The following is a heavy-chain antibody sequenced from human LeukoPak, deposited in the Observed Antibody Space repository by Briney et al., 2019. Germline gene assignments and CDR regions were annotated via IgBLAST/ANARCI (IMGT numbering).Heavy chain of an antibody. J-gene: IGHJ4*02. CDR2: IPNDGSKT. CDR1: GFSFSSYA. D-gene: IGHD5-18*01. Sequence: TGGSLRLSCAASGFSFSSYAMHWVRQAPGKGLEWVAAIPNDGSKTYYADSVKGRFTISGDNSKNTLYLQMNSLRAEDTAVYYCANERGYNYGYPFDYWGQGTLVTVSS. CDR3: ANERGYNYGYPFDY. V-gene: IGHV3-30-3*02.